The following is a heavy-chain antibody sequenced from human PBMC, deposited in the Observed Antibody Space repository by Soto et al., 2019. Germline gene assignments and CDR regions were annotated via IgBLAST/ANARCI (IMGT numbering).Heavy chain of an antibody. CDR1: GYLISSGYY. CDR2: IDYSGKT. J-gene: IGHJ6*02. CDR3: ARVVGSGYSSSWYLSTYYGMDV. Sequence: SETLSLTCSVSGYLISSGYYWGWVRQTPGKGLEWLGSIDYSGKTYKNPSLKSRVSASVDLSQNQFSLNLRSVTAADTAVYYCARVVGSGYSSSWYLSTYYGMDVWGQGTTVTVSS. D-gene: IGHD6-13*01. V-gene: IGHV4-38-2*02.